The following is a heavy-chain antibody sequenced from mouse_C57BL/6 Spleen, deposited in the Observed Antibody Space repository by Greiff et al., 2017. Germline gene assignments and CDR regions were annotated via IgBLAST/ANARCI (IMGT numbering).Heavy chain of an antibody. D-gene: IGHD2-4*01. J-gene: IGHJ3*01. CDR3: AIYDYAGAWFAY. Sequence: QVQLQQSGPELVKPGASVKISCKASGYTFTDYYINWVKQRPGQGLEWIGWIFPGSGSTYYNEKFKGKATLTVDKSSSTAYMLLRSLTSEDSAVYFCAIYDYAGAWFAYWGQGTLVTVSA. V-gene: IGHV1-75*01. CDR2: IFPGSGST. CDR1: GYTFTDYY.